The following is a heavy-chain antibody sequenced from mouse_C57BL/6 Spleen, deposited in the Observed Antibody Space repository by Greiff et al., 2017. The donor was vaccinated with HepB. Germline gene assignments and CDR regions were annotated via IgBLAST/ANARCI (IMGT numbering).Heavy chain of an antibody. Sequence: QVQLQQSGAELVRPGTSVKMSCKASGYTFTNYWIGWAKQRPGHGLEWIGDIYPGGGYTNYNEKFKGKATLTADKSSSTAYMQFSSLTSEDSAIYYCARRGPDGYYYWGQGTTLTVSS. CDR2: IYPGGGYT. CDR1: GYTFTNYW. J-gene: IGHJ2*01. CDR3: ARRGPDGYYY. D-gene: IGHD2-3*01. V-gene: IGHV1-63*01.